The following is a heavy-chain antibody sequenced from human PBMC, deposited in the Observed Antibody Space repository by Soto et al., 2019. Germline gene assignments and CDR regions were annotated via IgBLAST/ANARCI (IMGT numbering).Heavy chain of an antibody. Sequence: GGSLRLSCAASGFTFSSYSMNWVRQAPGKGLEWVSSISSSSSYIYYADSVKGRFTISRDNAKNSLYLQMNSLRAEDTAVYYCARDRGITMIVVARYYYYGMDVWGQGTTVTVSS. D-gene: IGHD3-22*01. CDR1: GFTFSSYS. V-gene: IGHV3-21*01. CDR3: ARDRGITMIVVARYYYYGMDV. CDR2: ISSSSSYI. J-gene: IGHJ6*02.